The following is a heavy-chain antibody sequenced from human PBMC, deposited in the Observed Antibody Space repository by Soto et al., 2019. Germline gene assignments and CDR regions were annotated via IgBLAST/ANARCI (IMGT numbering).Heavy chain of an antibody. V-gene: IGHV3-9*01. J-gene: IGHJ2*01. CDR2: ISWNSGRI. CDR1: GFTFDDYA. Sequence: EVQLVESGGGLVQPGRSLRLSCAASGFTFDDYAMYWVRQAPGKGLEWVSGISWNSGRIGYADSVKGRFTISRDNAKNSLYLQMNSRRAEETAWDYCAKIDLWGRGTLVTVSS. CDR3: AKIDL.